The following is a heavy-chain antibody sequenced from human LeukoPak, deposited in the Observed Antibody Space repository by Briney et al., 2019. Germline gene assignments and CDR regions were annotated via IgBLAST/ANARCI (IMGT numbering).Heavy chain of an antibody. CDR1: RYTFSSYD. CDR2: MNPNTGNT. CDR3: ARLSQTPDYYGSGAYFYLGY. Sequence: ASVRVSCKGYRYTFSSYDINWVRQAPGQGLEWMGWMNPNTGNTGYAQKFQGRVTMTRDTSISTAYMELRGLRSEDTAVYYCARLSQTPDYYGSGAYFYLGYWGQGTRATVSS. D-gene: IGHD3-10*01. J-gene: IGHJ4*02. V-gene: IGHV1-8*01.